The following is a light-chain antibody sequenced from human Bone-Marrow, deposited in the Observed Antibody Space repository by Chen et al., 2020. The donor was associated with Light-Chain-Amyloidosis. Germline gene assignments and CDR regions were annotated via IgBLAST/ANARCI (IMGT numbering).Light chain of an antibody. V-gene: IGLV3-21*03. CDR2: DDE. Sequence: YVLTQPPPVAVGPGKTARNTGGGNNIGSKSVHWYQQRPGQAPVLVVYDDEYRPSGIPERFSVSNSGNTATLTISRVEAGEEADYYCQVWDGSSDHWVFGGGTKLTVL. CDR1: NIGSKS. CDR3: QVWDGSSDHWV. J-gene: IGLJ3*02.